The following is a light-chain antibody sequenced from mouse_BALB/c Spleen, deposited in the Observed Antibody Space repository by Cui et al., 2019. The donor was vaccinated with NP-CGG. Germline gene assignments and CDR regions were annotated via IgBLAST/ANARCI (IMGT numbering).Light chain of an antibody. V-gene: IGLV1*01. Sequence: QAVVNQESALTTSPDETVTLTCRSSTGAVTTSNYANWVQEKPDHLFTGLIGGTNNRAPGVPARFSGSLIGDKAALTITGAQTEDEAIYFCALWYSNHWVFGGGTKLTVL. CDR2: GTN. J-gene: IGLJ1*01. CDR1: TGAVTTSNY. CDR3: ALWYSNHWV.